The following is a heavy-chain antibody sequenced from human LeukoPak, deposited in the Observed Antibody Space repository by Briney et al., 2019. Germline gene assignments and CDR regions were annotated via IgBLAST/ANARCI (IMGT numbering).Heavy chain of an antibody. Sequence: SETLSLTCTVSGGSISSYYWSWIRQPPGKGLEWIGYIYYRGSTNYNPSLKSRVTISVDTSKNQSSLKLSSVTAADTAVYYCASPISGSWYDVYYGMDVWGQGTTVTVSS. D-gene: IGHD6-13*01. CDR2: IYYRGST. CDR1: GGSISSYY. CDR3: ASPISGSWYDVYYGMDV. J-gene: IGHJ6*02. V-gene: IGHV4-59*08.